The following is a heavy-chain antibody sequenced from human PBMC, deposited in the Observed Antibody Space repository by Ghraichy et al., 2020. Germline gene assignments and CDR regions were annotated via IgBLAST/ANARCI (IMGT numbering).Heavy chain of an antibody. J-gene: IGHJ5*02. CDR3: ARELGLRFDP. CDR1: GGSISSYY. V-gene: IGHV4-59*01. Sequence: SETLSLTCTVSGGSISSYYWSWIRQPPGKGLERIGYIYYSGSTNYNPSLKSRVTISVDTSKNQFSLKLSSVTAADTAVYYCARELGLRFDPWGQGTLVTVSS. CDR2: IYYSGST.